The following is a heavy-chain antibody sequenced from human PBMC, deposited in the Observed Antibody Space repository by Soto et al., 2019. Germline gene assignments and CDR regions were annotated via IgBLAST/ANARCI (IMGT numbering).Heavy chain of an antibody. J-gene: IGHJ6*02. CDR1: GYTFTSYG. V-gene: IGHV1-8*02. Sequence: GASVKVSCKASGYTFTSYGISWVRQATGQGLEWMGWMNPNSGNTGYAQKFQGRVTMTRNTSISTAYMELSSLRSEDTAVYYCARGRSSSSWYYYYYYGMDVWGQGTTVTVSS. CDR2: MNPNSGNT. D-gene: IGHD6-13*01. CDR3: ARGRSSSSWYYYYYYGMDV.